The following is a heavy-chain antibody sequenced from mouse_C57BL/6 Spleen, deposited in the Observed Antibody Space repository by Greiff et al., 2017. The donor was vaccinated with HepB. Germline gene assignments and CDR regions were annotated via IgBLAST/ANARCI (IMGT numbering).Heavy chain of an antibody. Sequence: QVQLQQSGAELVKPGASVKISCKASGYAFSSYWMNWVKQRPGKGLEWIGQIYPGDGDTNYNGKFKGKATLTADKSSSTAYMQLSSLTSEDSAVYFCAPTTVVGYYYAMDYWGQGTSVTVSS. V-gene: IGHV1-80*01. CDR3: APTTVVGYYYAMDY. J-gene: IGHJ4*01. D-gene: IGHD1-1*01. CDR2: IYPGDGDT. CDR1: GYAFSSYW.